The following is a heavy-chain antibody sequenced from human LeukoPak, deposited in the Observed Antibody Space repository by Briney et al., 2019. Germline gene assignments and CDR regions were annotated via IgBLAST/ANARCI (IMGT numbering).Heavy chain of an antibody. CDR2: IYTSGST. CDR3: AREAPPPYYYGSGSYLFDY. J-gene: IGHJ4*02. CDR1: SGSNSSGSYY. Sequence: SQTLSLTCTVSSGSNSSGSYYWRWIRQPAGKGLEWIGRIYTSGSTNYNPSLKTRVTISVDTSKNQFSLGLSSVTVADTAVYYCAREAPPPYYYGSGSYLFDYWGQGTLVTVSS. D-gene: IGHD3-10*01. V-gene: IGHV4-61*02.